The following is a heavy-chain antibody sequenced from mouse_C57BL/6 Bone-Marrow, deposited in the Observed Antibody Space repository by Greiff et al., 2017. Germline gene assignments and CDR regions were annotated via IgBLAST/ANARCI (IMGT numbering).Heavy chain of an antibody. CDR1: GYTFTSYW. J-gene: IGHJ3*01. D-gene: IGHD2-4*01. V-gene: IGHV1-69*01. Sequence: QVHVKQPGAELVMPGASVKLSCKASGYTFTSYWMHWVKQRPGQGLEWIGEIDPSDSYTNYNQKFKGKSTLTVDKSSSTDYMQLSSLTSEDSAVYYCARDYDYSWFAYWGQGTLVTVSA. CDR3: ARDYDYSWFAY. CDR2: IDPSDSYT.